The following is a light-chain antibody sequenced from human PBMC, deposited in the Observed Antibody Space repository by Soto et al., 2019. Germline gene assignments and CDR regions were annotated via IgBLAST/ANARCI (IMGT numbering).Light chain of an antibody. V-gene: IGKV3-15*01. CDR2: GAS. CDR1: QSVSSN. CDR3: QQYNNWPPYT. Sequence: EIVMTQSPATLSVSPGERATLSCRASQSVSSNLAWYQQKPGQAPRLLIYGASTRATGIPARFIGSGYGKTFTLTISSLQSEDFAVYYCQQYNNWPPYTFGQGTKLEIK. J-gene: IGKJ2*01.